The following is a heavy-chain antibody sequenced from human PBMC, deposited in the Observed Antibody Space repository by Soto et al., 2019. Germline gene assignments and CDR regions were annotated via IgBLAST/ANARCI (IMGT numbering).Heavy chain of an antibody. V-gene: IGHV3-30-3*01. CDR2: ISYDGSNK. J-gene: IGHJ6*02. CDR3: ARSIYYCSSTSCYTDYYYYGMDV. Sequence: GGSLRLSCAASGFTFSSYAMHWVRQAPGKGLEWVAVISYDGSNKYYADSVKGRFTISRDNSKNTLYLQMNSLRAEDTAVYYCARSIYYCSSTSCYTDYYYYGMDVWRQGTTVTVSS. CDR1: GFTFSSYA. D-gene: IGHD2-2*02.